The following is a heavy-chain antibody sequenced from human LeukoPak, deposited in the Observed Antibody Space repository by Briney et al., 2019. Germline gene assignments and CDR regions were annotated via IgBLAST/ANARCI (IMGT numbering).Heavy chain of an antibody. Sequence: SETLSLTCTVSGGSISSYYWSWIRQPAGKGLQGIGRIHTSGSTDYNPSLGSRVTMSVDTSKNQFSLKLSSVTAADTAVYYCAREGAMTARPFVSIDYWGQGTLITVSS. D-gene: IGHD6-6*01. V-gene: IGHV4-4*07. CDR3: AREGAMTARPFVSIDY. J-gene: IGHJ4*02. CDR2: IHTSGST. CDR1: GGSISSYY.